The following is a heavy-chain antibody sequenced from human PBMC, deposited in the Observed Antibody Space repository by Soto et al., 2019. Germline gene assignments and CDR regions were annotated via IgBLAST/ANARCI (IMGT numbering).Heavy chain of an antibody. CDR1: GGSISGYS. CDR2: IYYSGST. Sequence: SETLSLTCTVSGGSISGYSWSWIRQSPGKGLEWIGYIYYSGSTNYNPSLKSRVTISVDTSKNRLSLKLSSVTVADSAVYYCARAQAAYYFDYWGQGTVVTVSS. CDR3: ARAQAAYYFDY. J-gene: IGHJ4*02. V-gene: IGHV4-59*13. D-gene: IGHD2-15*01.